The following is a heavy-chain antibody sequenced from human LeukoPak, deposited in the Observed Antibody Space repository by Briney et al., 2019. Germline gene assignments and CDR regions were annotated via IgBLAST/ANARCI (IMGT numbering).Heavy chain of an antibody. CDR2: ISGSGGST. CDR3: AKDPLPYSGSYYPFDY. CDR1: GFTFSSYA. V-gene: IGHV3-23*01. D-gene: IGHD1-26*01. J-gene: IGHJ4*02. Sequence: GGSLGLSCAASGFTFSSYAMSWVRQAPGKGLEWVSAISGSGGSTYCADSVKGRFTISRDNSKNTLYVQMNSLRAEDTAVYYCAKDPLPYSGSYYPFDYWGQGTLVTVSS.